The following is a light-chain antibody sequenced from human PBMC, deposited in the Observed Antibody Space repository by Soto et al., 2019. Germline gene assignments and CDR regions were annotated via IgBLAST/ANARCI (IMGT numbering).Light chain of an antibody. J-gene: IGKJ2*01. CDR3: QQYNSYSGYT. CDR2: DAS. V-gene: IGKV1-5*01. CDR1: QSISSW. Sequence: DIQMTQSPSTLSASVGDRVTITCRASQSISSWLAWYQQKPGKATKLLIYDASSLKSGVPSSFSGSGSGTEFTLTISSLQPDDFATYYCQQYNSYSGYTFGQGNKLEIK.